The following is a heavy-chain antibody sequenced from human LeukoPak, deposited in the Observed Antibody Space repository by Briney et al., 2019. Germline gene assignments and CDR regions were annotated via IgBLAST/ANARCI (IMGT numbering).Heavy chain of an antibody. D-gene: IGHD7-27*01. CDR2: ISSSSSTI. V-gene: IGHV3-48*01. CDR3: ARQLGSLYYYGMDV. Sequence: GGSLRPSCAASGFTFSSYSMNWVRQAPGKGLEWVSYISSSSSTIYYADSVKGRFTISRDNAKISLYLQMNSLRAEDTAVYYCARQLGSLYYYGMDVWGQGTTVTVSS. CDR1: GFTFSSYS. J-gene: IGHJ6*02.